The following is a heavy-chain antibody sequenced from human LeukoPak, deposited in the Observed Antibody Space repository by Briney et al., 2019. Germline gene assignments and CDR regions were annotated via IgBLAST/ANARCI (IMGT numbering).Heavy chain of an antibody. CDR3: ARGGHITMVRGVKSHWFDP. V-gene: IGHV4-30-2*01. J-gene: IGHJ5*02. CDR2: IYHSGST. D-gene: IGHD3-10*01. Sequence: SETLSLTCTVSGGSISSGSYSWSWIRQPPGKGLEWIGYIYHSGSTYYNPSLKSRVTISVDRSKNQFSLKLSSVTAADTAVYYCARGGHITMVRGVKSHWFDPWGQGTLVTVSS. CDR1: GGSISSGSYS.